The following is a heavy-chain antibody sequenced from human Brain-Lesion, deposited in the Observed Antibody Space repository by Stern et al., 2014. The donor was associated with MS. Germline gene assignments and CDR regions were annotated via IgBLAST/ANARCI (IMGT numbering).Heavy chain of an antibody. Sequence: QVQLVESGAELKKPGSSVKVSCKASGGTFSSYTVSWVRQAPGKGPEWMGKIIPILGVANYAPKFQGRVTITADKFTGTAYMEVTSLRSEDTAIYYCTTSPYGLDAWGQGTTVTVSS. CDR1: GGTFSSYT. CDR2: IIPILGVA. CDR3: TTSPYGLDA. J-gene: IGHJ6*02. V-gene: IGHV1-69*09. D-gene: IGHD1-14*01.